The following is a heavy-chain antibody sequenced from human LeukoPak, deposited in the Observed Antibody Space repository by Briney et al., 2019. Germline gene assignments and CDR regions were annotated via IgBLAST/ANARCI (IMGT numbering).Heavy chain of an antibody. Sequence: PGGALQISCQGSGSSFTSYWMGWVRQEPGKGLEWMGIIYPGDSDTRYSPSFKGQVTISADKSISTAYLQWSSLKAPDTAMYYCARRGRDGYNWDFGYFDYWGQGTLVTVSS. CDR2: IYPGDSDT. CDR1: GSSFTSYW. D-gene: IGHD5-24*01. CDR3: ARRGRDGYNWDFGYFDY. V-gene: IGHV5-51*01. J-gene: IGHJ4*02.